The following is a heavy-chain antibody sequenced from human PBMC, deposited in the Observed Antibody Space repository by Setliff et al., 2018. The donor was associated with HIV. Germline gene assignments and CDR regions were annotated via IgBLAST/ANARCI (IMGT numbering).Heavy chain of an antibody. CDR2: INPGGGST. V-gene: IGHV1-46*01. Sequence: ASVKVSCKASGYTFTSYYMHWVRPAPGQGLEWMGVINPGGGSTTYAQKFQGRVTMTRDTATSTVYMALSSLRSQDTAMYYCARGWGGQDSYYYGMDVWGQGTTVTVSS. CDR3: ARGWGGQDSYYYGMDV. J-gene: IGHJ6*02. D-gene: IGHD3-16*01. CDR1: GYTFTSYY.